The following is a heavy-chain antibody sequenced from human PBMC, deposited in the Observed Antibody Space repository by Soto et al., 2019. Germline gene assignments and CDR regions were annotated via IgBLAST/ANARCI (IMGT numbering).Heavy chain of an antibody. CDR3: AKGFIAARPRWFDP. V-gene: IGHV3-23*01. Sequence: LRLSCAASDLTFTTYPMSGARQPPGKGLEWVSAISGSGGSTYYADSVKGRFTISRDNSKNTLYLQMNSLRAEDTAVYYCAKGFIAARPRWFDPWGQGTLVTVSS. J-gene: IGHJ5*02. CDR2: ISGSGGST. D-gene: IGHD6-6*01. CDR1: DLTFTTYP.